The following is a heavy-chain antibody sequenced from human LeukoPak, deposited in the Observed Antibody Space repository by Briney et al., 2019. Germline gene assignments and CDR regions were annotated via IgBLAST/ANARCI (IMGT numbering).Heavy chain of an antibody. J-gene: IGHJ4*02. Sequence: SETLSLTCTVSGGSISNYYWSWIRQPAGKGLEWIGRIYTSGTTHYNPSLKSRVTMSVDTSKNQFSLNLSPMTAADTAVYYCEGSSTIAEAFDYWGLGTLVTVSS. V-gene: IGHV4-4*07. CDR1: GGSISNYY. CDR3: EGSSTIAEAFDY. CDR2: IYTSGTT. D-gene: IGHD6-13*01.